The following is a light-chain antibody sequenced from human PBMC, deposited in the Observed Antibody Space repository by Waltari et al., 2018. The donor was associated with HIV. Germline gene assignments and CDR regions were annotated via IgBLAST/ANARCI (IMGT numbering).Light chain of an antibody. V-gene: IGLV1-44*01. J-gene: IGLJ2*01. CDR1: RSNIGSNS. CDR3: AAWDDNLNAL. Sequence: QSVLTQPPSASGTPGQRVTISCSGRRSNIGSNSVSWYQQLPGTAPKLLIYSNSQRPSGVPDRVSGSKSGTSASLAISGLHSEDEAEYYCAAWDDNLNALFGGGTKLTVL. CDR2: SNS.